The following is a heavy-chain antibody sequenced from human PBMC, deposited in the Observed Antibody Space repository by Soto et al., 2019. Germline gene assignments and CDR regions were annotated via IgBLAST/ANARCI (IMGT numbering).Heavy chain of an antibody. CDR3: ARERGEYDSGWYIDR. J-gene: IGHJ5*02. Sequence: GGSLRLSCAASGFIFSSFGMHWVRQAPGQGLEWVAYISSRSSLILYADSVRGRFVISRDNALNTLYLQMNSPRDEDTAMYYCARERGEYDSGWYIDRWGQGTPVTVSS. CDR2: ISSRSSLI. CDR1: GFIFSSFG. V-gene: IGHV3-21*06. D-gene: IGHD6-19*01.